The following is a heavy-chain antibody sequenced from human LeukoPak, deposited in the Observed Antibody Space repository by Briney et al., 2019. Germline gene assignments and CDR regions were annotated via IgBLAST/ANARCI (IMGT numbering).Heavy chain of an antibody. CDR3: VRPKHSSTSWLHYGMDV. V-gene: IGHV3-66*04. D-gene: IGHD2-2*01. Sequence: GGSLRLSCAASGVTVSSSHLTWVRQAPGKGLEWVSLIYIDGRTYYADSARGRFTISRDNSKNTLYLQMNSLRVEDTAVFYCVRPKHSSTSWLHYGMDVWGQGTTVIVSS. CDR2: IYIDGRT. J-gene: IGHJ6*02. CDR1: GVTVSSSH.